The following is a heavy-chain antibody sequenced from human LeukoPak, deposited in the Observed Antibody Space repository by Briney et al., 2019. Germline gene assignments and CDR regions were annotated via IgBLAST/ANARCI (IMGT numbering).Heavy chain of an antibody. D-gene: IGHD2-21*02. CDR2: IWYDGSKK. CDR3: ARDRLEAVTDDDYFDY. CDR1: GFTFSNHG. V-gene: IGHV3-33*01. Sequence: GGSLRLSCAASGFTFSNHGMHWVRQAPGKGPEWVALIWYDGSKKYYGDSVKGRFTISRDNSENTVYLQMNSLRAEDTGVYYCARDRLEAVTDDDYFDYWGQGTLVTVSS. J-gene: IGHJ4*02.